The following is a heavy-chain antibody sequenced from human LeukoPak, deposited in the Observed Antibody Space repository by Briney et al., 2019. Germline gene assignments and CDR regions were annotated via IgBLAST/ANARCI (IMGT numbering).Heavy chain of an antibody. CDR3: ATFDSSGFPWHDAFDI. V-gene: IGHV1-69*05. J-gene: IGHJ3*02. CDR2: IIPIFGTA. Sequence: SVKVSCKASGGTFSSYAISWVRQAPGQGLEWMGRIIPIFGTANYAQKFQGRVTITTGESTSTAYMELSSLRSEDTAVYYCATFDSSGFPWHDAFDIWGQGTMVTVSS. CDR1: GGTFSSYA. D-gene: IGHD3-22*01.